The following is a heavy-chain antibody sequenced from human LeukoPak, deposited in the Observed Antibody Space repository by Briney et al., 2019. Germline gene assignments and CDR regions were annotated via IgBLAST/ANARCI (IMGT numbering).Heavy chain of an antibody. D-gene: IGHD6-19*01. V-gene: IGHV4-4*07. J-gene: IGHJ4*02. CDR3: ARLIYSSGWYSDY. CDR2: IYTSGST. CDR1: GGXISSYY. Sequence: SETLSLTCTVSGGXISSYYCSWIRQPAGKGLEWIGRIYTSGSTSYNPSLKSRVTMSVDTSKNQFSLKLSSVTAADTAVYYCARLIYSSGWYSDYWDQGTLVTVSS.